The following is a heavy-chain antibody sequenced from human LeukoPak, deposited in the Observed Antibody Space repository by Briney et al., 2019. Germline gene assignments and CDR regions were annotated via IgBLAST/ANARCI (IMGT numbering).Heavy chain of an antibody. D-gene: IGHD1-1*01. V-gene: IGHV3-9*03. CDR2: ISWNSGSI. Sequence: GGSLRLSCAASGFTFVDYAMHWVRQAPGKGLEWVSGISWNSGSIGYADSVKGRFTISRDNAKNSLYLQMNSLRAEDMALYYCAKARVIGPGTPDAFDIWGQGTMVTVSS. J-gene: IGHJ3*02. CDR1: GFTFVDYA. CDR3: AKARVIGPGTPDAFDI.